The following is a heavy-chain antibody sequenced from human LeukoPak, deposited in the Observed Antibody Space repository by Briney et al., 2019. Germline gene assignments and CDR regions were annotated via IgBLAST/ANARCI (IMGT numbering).Heavy chain of an antibody. Sequence: GSLLLSCASAGFTCSNFAMTWVRQAPGKGLEWVSAISGTGSSTYYADSVKGRFTISRDNSKNTLYLQINSLKAAGTAVYYCAKAGYSSSWPLDYWGQGTLVTVSS. CDR2: ISGTGSST. V-gene: IGHV3-23*01. D-gene: IGHD6-13*01. CDR3: AKAGYSSSWPLDY. CDR1: GFTCSNFA. J-gene: IGHJ4*02.